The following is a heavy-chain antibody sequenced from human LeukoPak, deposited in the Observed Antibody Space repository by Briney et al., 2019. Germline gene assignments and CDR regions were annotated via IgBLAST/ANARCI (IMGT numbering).Heavy chain of an antibody. CDR2: IYSGGRT. Sequence: GGSLRLSCAASGFTVSSNFMSWVRQAPGKGLEWVSVIYSGGRTYYADSVKGRSTISRDNSKNTLDLQMNSLRAEDTAVYYCARSIAARYFDYWGQGTLVTVSS. CDR3: ARSIAARYFDY. V-gene: IGHV3-66*01. J-gene: IGHJ4*02. CDR1: GFTVSSNF. D-gene: IGHD6-6*01.